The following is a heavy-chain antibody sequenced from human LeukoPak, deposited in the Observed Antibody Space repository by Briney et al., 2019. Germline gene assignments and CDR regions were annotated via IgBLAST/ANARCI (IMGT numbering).Heavy chain of an antibody. V-gene: IGHV3-30*04. CDR2: ISYDGCNK. CDR3: ARDDSSSSRFDP. CDR1: GSTAAIYA. J-gene: IGHJ5*02. D-gene: IGHD6-13*01. Sequence: SLRPSCAASGSTAAIYATRCVRQAPDKWLGWVAVISYDGCNKYYADSVKGRFTISRDNAKNSLYLQMNSLRADDTAVYCCARDDSSSSRFDPWGQGTLVTVSS.